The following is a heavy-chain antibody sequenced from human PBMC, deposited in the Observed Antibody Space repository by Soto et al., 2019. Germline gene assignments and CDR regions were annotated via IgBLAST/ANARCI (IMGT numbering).Heavy chain of an antibody. CDR2: IYPGDSDT. CDR1: GDSFSSYW. J-gene: IGHJ6*02. D-gene: IGHD6-13*01. Sequence: AESLRISCKGSGDSFSSYWINWVRQMPGKGLEWMGIIYPGDSDTRYSPSFQGQVTISADKSISTAYLQWRSLKASDTAMYYCARHHGSPGSYFGMDVWGQGTTVTVSS. V-gene: IGHV5-51*01. CDR3: ARHHGSPGSYFGMDV.